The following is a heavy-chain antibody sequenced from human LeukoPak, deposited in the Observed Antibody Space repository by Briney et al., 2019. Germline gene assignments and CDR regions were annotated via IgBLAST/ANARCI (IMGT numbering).Heavy chain of an antibody. J-gene: IGHJ4*02. D-gene: IGHD6-13*01. CDR3: ARDSSSSWYEGHFDY. CDR1: GFTFSSYA. Sequence: PGGSLRLSCAASGFTFSSYAKNWVRQAPGKGLEWVSYISSSGSTIYYADSVKGRFPISRDNAKNSLYLQMNSLRAEDTAVYYCARDSSSSWYEGHFDYWGQGTLVTVSS. V-gene: IGHV3-48*04. CDR2: ISSSGSTI.